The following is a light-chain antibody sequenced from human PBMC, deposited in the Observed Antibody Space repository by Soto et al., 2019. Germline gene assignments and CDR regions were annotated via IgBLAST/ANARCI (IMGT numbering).Light chain of an antibody. J-gene: IGLJ1*01. CDR2: DVS. CDR1: SSDVGGYNY. Sequence: QSALTQPRSVSGSPGQSVTISCTGTSSDVGGYNYVSWYQQHPGKAPKLMIYDVSKRPSGVPDRFSGSKSGNTASLTISGLHAEDEADYYCCSYAGSYTLGVFGTGTKVTVL. CDR3: CSYAGSYTLGV. V-gene: IGLV2-11*01.